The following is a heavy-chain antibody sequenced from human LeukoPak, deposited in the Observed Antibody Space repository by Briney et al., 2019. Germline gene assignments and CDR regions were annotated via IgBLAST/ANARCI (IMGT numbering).Heavy chain of an antibody. CDR1: GGTFSSYA. D-gene: IGHD3-16*01. J-gene: IGHJ5*02. Sequence: SVKVSCKASGGTFSSYAISWVRQAPGQGLEWMGGIIPIFGTANYAQKFQGRVTITADESTSTAYMELSSLRSDDTAVYYCARDLGDYDLSNWFGPWGQGTLVTVSS. V-gene: IGHV1-69*13. CDR2: IIPIFGTA. CDR3: ARDLGDYDLSNWFGP.